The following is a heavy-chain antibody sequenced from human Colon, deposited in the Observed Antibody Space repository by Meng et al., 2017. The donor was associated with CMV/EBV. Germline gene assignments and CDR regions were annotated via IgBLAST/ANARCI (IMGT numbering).Heavy chain of an antibody. D-gene: IGHD6-6*01. Sequence: GGSLRLSCAASGFTFSYYWMHWVRQAPGKGLMWVSRIKSDGTRATYADSVRGRFTISRDNARNTLYLQMDGLRVEDTAVYYCAREVGSSTSMDYWGQGTLVTVSS. CDR1: GFTFSYYW. CDR3: AREVGSSTSMDY. J-gene: IGHJ4*02. CDR2: IKSDGTRA. V-gene: IGHV3-74*01.